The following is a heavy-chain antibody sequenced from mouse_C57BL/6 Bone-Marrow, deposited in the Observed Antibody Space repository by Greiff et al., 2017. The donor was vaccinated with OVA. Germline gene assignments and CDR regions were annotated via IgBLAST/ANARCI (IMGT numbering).Heavy chain of an antibody. CDR2: INPSNGGT. CDR1: GYTFTSYW. CDR3: ARGAVVPDRCFDV. Sequence: QVHVKQPGTELVKPGASVKLSCKASGYTFTSYWMHWVKQRPGQGLEWIGNINPSNGGTDYNEKFKSKATLTVDKSSSTAYMQLSSLTSEDSAVYYCARGAVVPDRCFDVWGTGTTVTVSS. D-gene: IGHD1-1*01. J-gene: IGHJ1*03. V-gene: IGHV1-53*01.